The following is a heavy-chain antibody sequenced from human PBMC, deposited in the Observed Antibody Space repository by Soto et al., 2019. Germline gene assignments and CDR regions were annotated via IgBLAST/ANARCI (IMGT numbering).Heavy chain of an antibody. V-gene: IGHV4-34*01. Sequence: SETLSLTCAVYGGSFSGYYWSWIRQPPGKGLEWIGETNHSGSTNYNPSLKSRVTISVDTSKNQFSLKLSSVTAADTAVYYCARGRHILTGYYRDLNYGMDVWGQGTTVTVSS. J-gene: IGHJ6*02. CDR2: TNHSGST. CDR1: GGSFSGYY. CDR3: ARGRHILTGYYRDLNYGMDV. D-gene: IGHD3-9*01.